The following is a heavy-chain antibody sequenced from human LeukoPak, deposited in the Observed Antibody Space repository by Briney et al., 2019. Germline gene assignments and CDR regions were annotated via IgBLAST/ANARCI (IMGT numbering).Heavy chain of an antibody. Sequence: GESLKISCKGSGYIFTSYWIGWVRQMRGKGLEWMGIIYPGDSDTRYSPSFQGQVTISADKSISTAYLQWSSLKASDTAMYYCARQRGSGWFLDAFDIWGQGTMVTVSS. D-gene: IGHD6-19*01. V-gene: IGHV5-51*01. CDR1: GYIFTSYW. CDR2: IYPGDSDT. J-gene: IGHJ3*02. CDR3: ARQRGSGWFLDAFDI.